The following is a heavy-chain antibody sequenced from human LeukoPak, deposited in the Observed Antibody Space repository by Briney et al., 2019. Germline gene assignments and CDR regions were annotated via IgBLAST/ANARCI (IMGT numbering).Heavy chain of an antibody. CDR2: INPNGGNT. CDR3: ARRPPGGKDFDY. J-gene: IGHJ4*02. Sequence: ASVKLSCTASGYTFTSYDISWVRQATGQGLEWMLGINPNGGNTGYAQKFEGRVTITRNTSINTAYMELSSLRSEDTAVYYCARRPPGGKDFDYWGQGTLVTVSS. V-gene: IGHV1-8*01. CDR1: GYTFTSYD.